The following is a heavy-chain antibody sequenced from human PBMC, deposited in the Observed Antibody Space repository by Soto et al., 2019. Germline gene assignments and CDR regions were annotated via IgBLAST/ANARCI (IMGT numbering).Heavy chain of an antibody. CDR1: GFTFSSYA. CDR3: ASTLRYYGSGKDYYGMDV. D-gene: IGHD3-10*01. J-gene: IGHJ6*02. CDR2: ISYDGSNK. V-gene: IGHV3-30-3*01. Sequence: GGSLRLSCAASGFTFSSYAMHWVRQAPGKGLEWVAVISYDGSNKYYADSVKGRFTISRDNSKNTLYLQMNSLRAEDTAVYYCASTLRYYGSGKDYYGMDVWGQGTTVTVSS.